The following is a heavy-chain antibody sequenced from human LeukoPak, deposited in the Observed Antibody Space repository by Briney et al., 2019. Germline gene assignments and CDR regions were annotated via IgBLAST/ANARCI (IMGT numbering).Heavy chain of an antibody. D-gene: IGHD6-13*01. CDR1: GYTFTRYY. CDR3: ARVPGIAAAGNFDY. Sequence: ASVKVSCKASGYTFTRYYMHWVRQAPGQGLEWMGWINPNSGGTNYAQKFQGRVTMTRDTSISTAYMELSRLRSDDTAVYYCARVPGIAAAGNFDYWGQGTLVTVSS. J-gene: IGHJ4*02. CDR2: INPNSGGT. V-gene: IGHV1-2*02.